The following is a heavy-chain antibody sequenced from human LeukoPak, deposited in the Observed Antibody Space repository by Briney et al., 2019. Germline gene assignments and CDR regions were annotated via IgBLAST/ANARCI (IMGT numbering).Heavy chain of an antibody. CDR1: GFTFNNYA. Sequence: GGSLRLSCAASGFTFNNYAMHWVRQAPGKGLEWVAVISFDGSNKYYPDSVRGRFTISRDNFKNTLYLQMNSLGTEDTAIYYCAKTESTVSSRFDYWGQGTLVTVSS. D-gene: IGHD4-17*01. CDR3: AKTESTVSSRFDY. CDR2: ISFDGSNK. V-gene: IGHV3-30*18. J-gene: IGHJ4*02.